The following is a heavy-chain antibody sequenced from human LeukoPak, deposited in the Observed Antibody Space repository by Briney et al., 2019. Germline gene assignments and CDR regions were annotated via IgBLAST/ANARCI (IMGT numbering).Heavy chain of an antibody. CDR3: ARRLLYFGDPDY. V-gene: IGHV4-34*01. CDR1: GGXFSGYY. J-gene: IGHJ4*02. CDR2: INHRGST. Sequence: SETLSLTCAVYGGXFSGYYCNWIRQPPGRGLEWIGEINHRGSTTYNPSLESRVTISVDTSKNQFSLRLSSVTAADTAVYYCARRLLYFGDPDYWGQGTLVTVSS. D-gene: IGHD3-10*01.